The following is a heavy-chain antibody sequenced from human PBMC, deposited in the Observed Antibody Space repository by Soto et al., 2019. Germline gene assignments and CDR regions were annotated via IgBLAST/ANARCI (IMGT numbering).Heavy chain of an antibody. CDR3: ARCGNSGSYYGYYYYYGMDV. J-gene: IGHJ6*02. V-gene: IGHV4-39*01. CDR2: MYSSENT. Sequence: SETLSLTCSVSGGFVSSSSYSWGWIRQSPGKGLEWIGTMYSSENTYYNPSLLSRVTISVDTSKNEFSLRLSSVTAADTAVYYCARCGNSGSYYGYYYYYGMDVWGQGTTVTVSS. D-gene: IGHD1-26*01. CDR1: GGFVSSSSYS.